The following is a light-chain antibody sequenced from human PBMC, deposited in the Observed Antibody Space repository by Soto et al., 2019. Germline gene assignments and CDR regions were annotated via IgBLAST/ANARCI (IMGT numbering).Light chain of an antibody. CDR3: QQFDGSSIT. J-gene: IGKJ5*01. CDR2: DAS. CDR1: QSVGSNY. Sequence: EIVFTQSPATLSLAPGERATLSCGASQSVGSNYLAWYQQKPGLAPRLLIYDASTRATDIPARFSASGSGTHFTLTISKLEPEDFAVYYCQQFDGSSITFGQGTRLEIK. V-gene: IGKV3D-20*01.